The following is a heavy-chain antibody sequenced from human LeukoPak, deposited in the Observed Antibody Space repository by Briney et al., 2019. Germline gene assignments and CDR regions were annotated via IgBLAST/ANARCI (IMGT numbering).Heavy chain of an antibody. CDR1: GYTFTGYY. Sequence: ASVKVSCKASGYTFTGYYMHWVRQAPGQGLEWMGWINPNSGGTNYAQKFQGRVTMTRDTSISTAYMELSSLRSEDTAVYYCASRYCSSTSCYNDWFDPWGQGTLVTVSS. V-gene: IGHV1-2*02. CDR3: ASRYCSSTSCYNDWFDP. D-gene: IGHD2-2*02. J-gene: IGHJ5*02. CDR2: INPNSGGT.